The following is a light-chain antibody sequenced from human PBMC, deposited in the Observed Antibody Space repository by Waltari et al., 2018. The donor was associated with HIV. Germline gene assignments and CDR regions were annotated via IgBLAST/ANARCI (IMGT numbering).Light chain of an antibody. Sequence: EIVLTQSPGTLSLSPGERATLSCRASQSVSSSNLAWYQQKPGQAPRLLIYGTSSRATGVPDRFSGSGSGTDFTLTISRLEPEDFATYYCQQTYYVPLTFGAGTRVEVK. J-gene: IGKJ3*01. CDR1: QSVSSSN. CDR2: GTS. V-gene: IGKV3-20*01. CDR3: QQTYYVPLT.